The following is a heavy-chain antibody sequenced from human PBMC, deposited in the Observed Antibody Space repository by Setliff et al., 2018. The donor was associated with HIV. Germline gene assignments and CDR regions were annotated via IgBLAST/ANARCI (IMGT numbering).Heavy chain of an antibody. CDR2: ISPYDLSE. J-gene: IGHJ4*02. D-gene: IGHD7-27*01. Sequence: ASVKVSCKASGYTSIDYFIHWVRQAPGQGPEWMGWISPYDLSERTSQRFRGRVTMTRDTSINTAYLDLSGLTSDDTAVYYCARQFSNSFDSWGQGTLVTVSS. CDR1: GYTSIDYF. V-gene: IGHV1-2*02. CDR3: ARQFSNSFDS.